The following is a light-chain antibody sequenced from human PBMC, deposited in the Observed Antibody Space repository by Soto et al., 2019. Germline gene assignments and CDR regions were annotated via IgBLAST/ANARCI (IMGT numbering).Light chain of an antibody. V-gene: IGKV1-27*01. CDR2: AAS. Sequence: DIQMTQSPSTLSASVGDRVTITCRASQGISNSLAWYQQKPGKPPKLLIYAASTLQSGVPSRFSGSGSGTEFTLTTSSLQPDDFATYYCQHYNSYSEAFGQGTKVDIK. CDR1: QGISNS. J-gene: IGKJ1*01. CDR3: QHYNSYSEA.